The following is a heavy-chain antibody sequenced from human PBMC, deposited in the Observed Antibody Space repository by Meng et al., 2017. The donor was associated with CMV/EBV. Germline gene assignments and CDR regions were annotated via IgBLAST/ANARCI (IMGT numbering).Heavy chain of an antibody. D-gene: IGHD6-13*01. CDR2: ISYDGSNK. CDR1: GFTFSSYA. J-gene: IGHJ6*02. Sequence: GESLKISCAASGFTFSSYAMHWVRQAPGKGLEWVAVISYDGSNKYYADSVKGRFTISRDNSKNTLYLQMNSLRAEDTAVYYCARVPYSSSWYFVDYYYYYGMDVWGQGTTVTVSS. V-gene: IGHV3-30-3*01. CDR3: ARVPYSSSWYFVDYYYYYGMDV.